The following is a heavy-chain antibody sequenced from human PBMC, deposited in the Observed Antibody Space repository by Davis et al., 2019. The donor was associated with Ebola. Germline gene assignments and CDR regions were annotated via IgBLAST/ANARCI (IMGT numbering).Heavy chain of an antibody. Sequence: ASVKVSCKASGYVFIRNDISWFRQAPGQGLEWMGWINPHNGNTNYAQNVQGRVTMTTDTSTSTAYMELSSLRSEDTAVYYCARGQQWLWFDPWGQGTLVTVSS. CDR1: GYVFIRND. CDR3: ARGQQWLWFDP. CDR2: INPHNGNT. D-gene: IGHD6-19*01. V-gene: IGHV1-18*04. J-gene: IGHJ5*02.